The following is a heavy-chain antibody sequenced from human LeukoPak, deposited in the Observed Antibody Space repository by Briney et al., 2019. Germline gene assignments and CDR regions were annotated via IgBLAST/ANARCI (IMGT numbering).Heavy chain of an antibody. D-gene: IGHD2-2*01. CDR2: IIPIFGTA. CDR1: GGTFSSYA. CDR3: ARVGCSSTSCLGAYYMDV. V-gene: IGHV1-69*05. J-gene: IGHJ6*03. Sequence: ASVKVSCKASGGTFSSYAISWVRQAPGQGLEWMGGIIPIFGTANYAQKFQGRVTITTDESTSTAYMELSSLRSEDTAVYYCARVGCSSTSCLGAYYMDVWGKGTTVTVSS.